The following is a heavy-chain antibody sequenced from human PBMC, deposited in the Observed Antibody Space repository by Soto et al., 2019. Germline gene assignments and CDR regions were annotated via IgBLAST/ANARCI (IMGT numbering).Heavy chain of an antibody. Sequence: QPGGSLRLSCAASGFTFSSYGMHWVRQAPGKGLEWVAVIWYDGSNKYYADSVKGRFTISRDNSKNTLYLQMNSLRAEDTAVYYCARIQSYDYVWGSYRPARGAEIDYWGQGTLVTVSS. CDR2: IWYDGSNK. D-gene: IGHD3-16*02. CDR1: GFTFSSYG. CDR3: ARIQSYDYVWGSYRPARGAEIDY. V-gene: IGHV3-33*01. J-gene: IGHJ4*02.